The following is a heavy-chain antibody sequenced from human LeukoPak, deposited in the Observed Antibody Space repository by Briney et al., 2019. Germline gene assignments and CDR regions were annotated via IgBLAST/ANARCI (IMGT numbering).Heavy chain of an antibody. V-gene: IGHV1-18*01. CDR1: GYTFTSYG. CDR3: ARDGGYCSGGSCPDNWFDP. D-gene: IGHD2-15*01. CDR2: ISAYNGNT. J-gene: IGHJ5*02. Sequence: ASVEVSCKASGYTFTSYGISWVRQAPGQGLEWMGWISAYNGNTNYAQKLQGRVTMTTDTSTSTAYMELRSLRSDGTAVYYCARDGGYCSGGSCPDNWFDPWGQGTLVTVSS.